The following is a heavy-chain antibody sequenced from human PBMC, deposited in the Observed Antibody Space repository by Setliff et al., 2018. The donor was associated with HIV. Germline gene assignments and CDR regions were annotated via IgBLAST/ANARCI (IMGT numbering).Heavy chain of an antibody. J-gene: IGHJ4*02. CDR1: GFTFSSYT. D-gene: IGHD2-2*01. V-gene: IGHV3-21*01. Sequence: GGSLRLSCAASGFTFSSYTINWVRQAPGEGLDWLASISSTGAYTHYADSLKGRFIISRDNAKKSVWLQMNSLRAEDTAVYYCSRLPGYCSSSSCYGYFDYWGQGTLVTVSS. CDR3: SRLPGYCSSSSCYGYFDY. CDR2: ISSTGAYT.